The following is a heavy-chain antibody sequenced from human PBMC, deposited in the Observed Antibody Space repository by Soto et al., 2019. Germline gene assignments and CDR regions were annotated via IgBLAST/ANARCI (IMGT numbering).Heavy chain of an antibody. CDR1: GGSISSSSYY. CDR2: IYYSGST. Sequence: KPSETLSLTCTVSGGSISSSSYYWGWIRQPPGKGLEWIGSIYYSGSTYYNPSLKSRVTISVDTSKNQFSLKLSSVTAADTAVYYCARLQDDYGDYEPAWFDPWGQGTLVTVSS. J-gene: IGHJ5*02. V-gene: IGHV4-39*01. CDR3: ARLQDDYGDYEPAWFDP. D-gene: IGHD4-17*01.